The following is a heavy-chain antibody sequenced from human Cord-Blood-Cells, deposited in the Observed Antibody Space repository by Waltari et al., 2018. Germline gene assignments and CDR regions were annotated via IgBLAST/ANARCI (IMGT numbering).Heavy chain of an antibody. CDR1: GFTFSGSA. D-gene: IGHD3-16*01. Sequence: EVQLVESGGGLVQPGGSLKLSCAASGFTFSGSAMHWVRQASGKGLEWVGRIRSKANSYATAYAASVKGRFTISRDDSKNTAYLQMNSLKTEDTAVYYCKLSGGTLDYWGQGTLVTVSS. V-gene: IGHV3-73*02. J-gene: IGHJ4*02. CDR3: KLSGGTLDY. CDR2: IRSKANSYAT.